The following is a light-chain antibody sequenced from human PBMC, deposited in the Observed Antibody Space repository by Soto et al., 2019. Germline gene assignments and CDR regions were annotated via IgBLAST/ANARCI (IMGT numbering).Light chain of an antibody. CDR2: STS. J-gene: IGKJ1*01. Sequence: EIVLTQSPGTLSLSPGERATLSCRASQSVSSSYLAWYQQKPGQAPRLLIYSTSSRATDIPDRFSGSGSGTDFTLTISRLEPEDFAVYYCQQFGSSPWTFGQGTKVEI. CDR1: QSVSSSY. V-gene: IGKV3-20*01. CDR3: QQFGSSPWT.